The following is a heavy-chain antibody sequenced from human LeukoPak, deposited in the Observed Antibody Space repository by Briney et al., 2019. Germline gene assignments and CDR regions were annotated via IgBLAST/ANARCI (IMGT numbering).Heavy chain of an antibody. Sequence: GASVKVSCKVSGYTLTEISMHWVRQAPGQGLEWMGGFNPEDVETIYARSFQGRLTVTEDTSTDTAYMELSSLRAEDTAMYYCATEIVGYGDVHYFDSWGQRTLVTVSS. CDR2: FNPEDVET. CDR3: ATEIVGYGDVHYFDS. J-gene: IGHJ4*02. D-gene: IGHD4-17*01. V-gene: IGHV1-24*01. CDR1: GYTLTEIS.